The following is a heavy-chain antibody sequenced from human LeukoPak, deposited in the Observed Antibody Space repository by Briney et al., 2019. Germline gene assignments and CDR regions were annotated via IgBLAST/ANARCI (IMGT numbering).Heavy chain of an antibody. J-gene: IGHJ3*02. CDR2: ISVEGYT. Sequence: PGGSLRLSCVASGFTVSSDFMGWVRQAPGKGLQWLTLISVEGYTYYADSVKGRFTISRDNAKNSLYLQMNSLRAEDTALYYCAKDVAVAGTWDAFDIWGQGTMVTVSS. CDR1: GFTVSSDF. D-gene: IGHD6-19*01. V-gene: IGHV3-53*05. CDR3: AKDVAVAGTWDAFDI.